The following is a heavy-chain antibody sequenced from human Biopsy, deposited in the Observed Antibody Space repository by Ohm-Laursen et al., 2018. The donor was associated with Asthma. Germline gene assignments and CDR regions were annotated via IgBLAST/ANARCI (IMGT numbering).Heavy chain of an antibody. CDR2: IFPGDSDT. CDR3: ARLPYGSGSFFDF. V-gene: IGHV5-51*01. CDR1: GYIFTSYW. D-gene: IGHD3-10*01. Sequence: GESLRISCKASGYIFTSYWIGWVRQMPGKGLEWMAIIFPGDSDTIYSPSFQGQVTISADKSISTAYLHWSSLKASDTVIYYCARLPYGSGSFFDFWGQGTQVTVAS. J-gene: IGHJ4*02.